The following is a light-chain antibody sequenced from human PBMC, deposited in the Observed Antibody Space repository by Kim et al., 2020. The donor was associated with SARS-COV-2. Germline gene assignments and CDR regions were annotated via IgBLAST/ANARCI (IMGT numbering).Light chain of an antibody. CDR3: SSYTSSSTLVV. Sequence: QSALTQPASVSGSPGQSITISCTGTSSDVGGYNFVSWYQQHPGKAPKLMIYDVSNGPSGVTNRFSGSKSGSTASLTISGLQAEDEADYYCSSYTSSSTLVVFGGGTKLTVL. J-gene: IGLJ2*01. CDR1: SSDVGGYNF. CDR2: DVS. V-gene: IGLV2-14*03.